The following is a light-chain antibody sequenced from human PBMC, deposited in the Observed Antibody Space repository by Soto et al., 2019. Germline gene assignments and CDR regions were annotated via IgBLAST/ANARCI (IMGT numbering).Light chain of an antibody. J-gene: IGKJ2*01. CDR1: QSVTNNY. V-gene: IGKV3-20*01. CDR3: HQYGSSPPYT. CDR2: GSS. Sequence: EVVLTQSPGTLSLSPGERATLSCRAIQSVTNNYLAWYQQRPGQAPRLLIFGSSDRATGIPDRFSGSGSGTDFTLTISRLEPEDFAVYYCHQYGSSPPYTFGQGNKLESK.